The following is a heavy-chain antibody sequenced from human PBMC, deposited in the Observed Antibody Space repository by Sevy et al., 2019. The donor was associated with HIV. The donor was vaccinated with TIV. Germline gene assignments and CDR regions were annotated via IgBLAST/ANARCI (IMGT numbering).Heavy chain of an antibody. CDR2: IYSGGST. J-gene: IGHJ6*02. D-gene: IGHD2-15*01. CDR3: ARGRTVAETYGMDV. V-gene: IGHV3-53*01. CDR1: GFTVSSNY. Sequence: GGSLRLSCAASGFTVSSNYMSWVRQGPGKGLELVSVIYSGGSTYYADSVKGRFTVFRDNSNNTLYLQMNTLRADDTAVYYCARGRTVAETYGMDVWGQGTTVTVSS.